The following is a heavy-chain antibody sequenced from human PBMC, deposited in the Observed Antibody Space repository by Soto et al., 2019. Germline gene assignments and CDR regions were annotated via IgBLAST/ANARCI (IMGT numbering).Heavy chain of an antibody. CDR2: ISYDGSNK. V-gene: IGHV3-30-3*01. J-gene: IGHJ4*02. Sequence: GSLRLSCAASGFTFSSYAMHWVRQAPGKGLEWVAVISYDGSNKYYADSVKGRFTISRDNSKNTLYLQMNSLRAEDTAVYYCARAYCSGGSCYRDYFDYWGQGTLVTVSS. D-gene: IGHD2-15*01. CDR3: ARAYCSGGSCYRDYFDY. CDR1: GFTFSSYA.